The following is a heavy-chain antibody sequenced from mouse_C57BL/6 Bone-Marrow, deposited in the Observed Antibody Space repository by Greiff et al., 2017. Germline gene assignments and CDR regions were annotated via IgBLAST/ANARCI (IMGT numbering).Heavy chain of an antibody. Sequence: VQLQQPGAELVKPGASVKLSCKASGYTFTSYWMHWVKQRPGQGLEWIGMIHPNSGSTNYNEKFKSKATLTVDKSSSTAYMQLSSLTSEDAAVYDCARWDYDGLSWCAYGGQGTLVTVSA. CDR2: IHPNSGST. V-gene: IGHV1-64*01. CDR1: GYTFTSYW. J-gene: IGHJ3*01. D-gene: IGHD2-4*01. CDR3: ARWDYDGLSWCAY.